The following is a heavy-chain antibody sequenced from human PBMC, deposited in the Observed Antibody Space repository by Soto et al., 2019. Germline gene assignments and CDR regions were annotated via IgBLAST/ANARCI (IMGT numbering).Heavy chain of an antibody. CDR3: ARDRDDYGSGNYYNRIGF. Sequence: QVQLVQSGAEVQKPGSSVKVSCKASGGIFSTYAISWLRQAPGQGLEWMGGIIPIFGTPNYAQRFQGRVTIPGAESTSTGYMELGRWRSEDTAVYYCARDRDDYGSGNYYNRIGFWGQETLVTVS. V-gene: IGHV1-69*01. CDR2: IIPIFGTP. CDR1: GGIFSTYA. D-gene: IGHD3-10*01. J-gene: IGHJ4*02.